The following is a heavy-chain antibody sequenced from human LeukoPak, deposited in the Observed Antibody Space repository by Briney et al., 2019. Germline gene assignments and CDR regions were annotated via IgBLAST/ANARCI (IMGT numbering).Heavy chain of an antibody. CDR2: IYRGGST. V-gene: IGHV3-53*01. CDR3: ARDRPYYDILTGYYIGEAFDI. Sequence: GGSLRLSCAASGFTVSSNYMSWVRQAPGKGLEWVSVIYRGGSTFYADSVKGRFTISRDNSKNTLYLQMNSLRAEDTAVYYCARDRPYYDILTGYYIGEAFDIWGQGTMVTVSS. CDR1: GFTVSSNY. J-gene: IGHJ3*02. D-gene: IGHD3-9*01.